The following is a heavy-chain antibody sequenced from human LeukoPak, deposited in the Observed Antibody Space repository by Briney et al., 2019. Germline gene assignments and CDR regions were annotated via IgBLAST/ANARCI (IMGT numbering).Heavy chain of an antibody. Sequence: PGGSLRLSCAASGFTFSNYVMSWVRQAPGKGLEWVSAISGSGGSTYYADSVKGRFTISRDDAKNSLYLQMNSLRAEDTAVYYCARGKGQWLVPFDYWGQGTLVTVSS. CDR2: ISGSGGST. CDR3: ARGKGQWLVPFDY. CDR1: GFTFSNYV. D-gene: IGHD6-19*01. V-gene: IGHV3-23*01. J-gene: IGHJ4*02.